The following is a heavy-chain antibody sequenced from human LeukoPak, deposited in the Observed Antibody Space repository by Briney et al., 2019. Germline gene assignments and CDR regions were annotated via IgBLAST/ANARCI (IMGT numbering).Heavy chain of an antibody. V-gene: IGHV4-59*01. CDR1: SGSISSDY. J-gene: IGHJ3*02. CDR3: ARSRYYYDSRGYYAFDI. Sequence: PSETLSLTCNVSSGSISSDYWTCIRQPPGKGLEWIGNIYYSGSTNYNPSLKSRVTISVDTSKNQFSLKLNSVTAADTAVYYCARSRYYYDSRGYYAFDIWGHGTMVTVSS. D-gene: IGHD3-22*01. CDR2: IYYSGST.